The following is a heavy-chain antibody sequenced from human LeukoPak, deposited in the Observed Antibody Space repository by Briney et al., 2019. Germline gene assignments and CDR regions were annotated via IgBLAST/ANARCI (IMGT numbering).Heavy chain of an antibody. J-gene: IGHJ4*02. Sequence: SETLSLTCTVSGGSISSYYWSWIRQPPGKGLEWIGYVYYSGNTNYNPSLKSRVTISVDTSKNQFSLKLTSVTAADTAVYYCARDRGSGYYYFDYWGQGTLVTVSS. CDR3: ARDRGSGYYYFDY. V-gene: IGHV4-59*12. D-gene: IGHD3-22*01. CDR1: GGSISSYY. CDR2: VYYSGNT.